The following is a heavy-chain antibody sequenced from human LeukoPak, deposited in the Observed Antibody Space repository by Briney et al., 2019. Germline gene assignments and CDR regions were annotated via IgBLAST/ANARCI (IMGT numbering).Heavy chain of an antibody. CDR3: ARALPPYYYDSSGYYYYFDY. J-gene: IGHJ4*02. Sequence: GASVKVSCKASGYTFTSYAMNWVRQAPGQGLEWMGWINTNTGNPTYAQGFTGRFVFSLDTSVSTAYLQISSLKAEDTAVYYCARALPPYYYDSSGYYYYFDYWGQGTLVTVSS. D-gene: IGHD3-22*01. V-gene: IGHV7-4-1*02. CDR1: GYTFTSYA. CDR2: INTNTGNP.